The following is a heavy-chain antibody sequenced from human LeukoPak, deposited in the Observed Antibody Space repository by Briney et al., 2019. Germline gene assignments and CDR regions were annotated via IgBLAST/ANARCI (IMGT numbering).Heavy chain of an antibody. CDR2: MNPNSGNT. D-gene: IGHD3-10*01. J-gene: IGHJ6*02. CDR1: GYTFTSYD. CDR3: ARWVQGSRRVRGVLRNGYYYGMDV. V-gene: IGHV1-8*01. Sequence: GASVKVSCKASGYTFTSYDINWVRQATGQGLEWMGWMNPNSGNTGYARKFQGRVTMTRNTSISTAYMELSSLGSEDTAVYYCARWVQGSRRVRGVLRNGYYYGMDVWGQGTTVTVSS.